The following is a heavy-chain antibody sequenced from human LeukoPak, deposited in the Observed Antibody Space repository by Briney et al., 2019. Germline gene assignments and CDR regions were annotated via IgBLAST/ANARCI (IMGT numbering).Heavy chain of an antibody. Sequence: PGRSLRLSCAASGFTFDDYAMHWVRQAPGKGLEWVSGISWNSGSIGYADSVKGRFTISRDNAKNSLYLQMNSLRAEDTALYYCAKDKGDYGGLVYYFDYWGQGTLVTVSS. CDR2: ISWNSGSI. J-gene: IGHJ4*02. D-gene: IGHD3-16*01. CDR3: AKDKGDYGGLVYYFDY. V-gene: IGHV3-9*01. CDR1: GFTFDDYA.